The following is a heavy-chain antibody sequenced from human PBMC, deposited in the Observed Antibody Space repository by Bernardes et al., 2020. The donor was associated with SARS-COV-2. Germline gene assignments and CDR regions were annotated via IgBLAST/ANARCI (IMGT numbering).Heavy chain of an antibody. Sequence: ASVKVSCKASGYTFTSHGISWVRQAPGQGLEWMGWISAYNANTNYAQKLQGRVTLTTDTSTSTAYMELRSLRSDDTAVYYCATTSGDRRLLYYYGMDVWGQGTTVTVSS. CDR3: ATTSGDRRLLYYYGMDV. CDR1: GYTFTSHG. D-gene: IGHD1-1*01. V-gene: IGHV1-18*04. J-gene: IGHJ6*02. CDR2: ISAYNANT.